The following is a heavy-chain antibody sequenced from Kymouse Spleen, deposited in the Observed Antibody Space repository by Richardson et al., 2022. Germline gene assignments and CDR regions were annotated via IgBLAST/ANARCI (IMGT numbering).Heavy chain of an antibody. D-gene: IGHD3-10*01. Sequence: QVQLQQSGPGLVKPSQTLSLTCAISGDSVSSNSAAWNWIRQSPSRGLEWLGRTYYRSKWYNDYAVSVKSRITINPDTSKNQFSLQLNSVTPEDTAVYYCARGGTMVRGVIPLYYYYGMDVWGQGTTVTVSS. CDR1: GDSVSSNSAA. CDR3: ARGGTMVRGVIPLYYYYGMDV. V-gene: IGHV6-1*01. CDR2: TYYRSKWYN. J-gene: IGHJ6*02.